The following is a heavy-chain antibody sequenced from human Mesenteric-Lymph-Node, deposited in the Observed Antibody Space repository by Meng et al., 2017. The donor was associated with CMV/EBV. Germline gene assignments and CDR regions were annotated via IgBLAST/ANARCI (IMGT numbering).Heavy chain of an antibody. Sequence: ASVKVSCKASGYTFTSYGISWVRQAPGQGLEWMGWISAYNGNTNYAQKLQGRVTMTRDTSITTAYMELSSLASDDTAVYYCARDWPYKWNYLANYFDPWGQGTLVTVSS. CDR1: GYTFTSYG. V-gene: IGHV1-18*01. CDR3: ARDWPYKWNYLANYFDP. J-gene: IGHJ5*02. CDR2: ISAYNGNT. D-gene: IGHD1-7*01.